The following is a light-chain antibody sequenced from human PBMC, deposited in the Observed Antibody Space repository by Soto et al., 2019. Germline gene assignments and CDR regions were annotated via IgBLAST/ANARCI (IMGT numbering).Light chain of an antibody. CDR2: WAS. J-gene: IGKJ2*03. V-gene: IGKV4-1*01. Sequence: DIVMTQSPDSLAVSLGERATINCKSSQSVFYSGNNKDCLAWYQQKPGQAPKLLIYWASTRESGVPDRFSGSGSGTDFTLTISSLQAEDVAVYYCQQYLTAPRGYSFGQGTKLEIK. CDR1: QSVFYSGNNKDC. CDR3: QQYLTAPRGYS.